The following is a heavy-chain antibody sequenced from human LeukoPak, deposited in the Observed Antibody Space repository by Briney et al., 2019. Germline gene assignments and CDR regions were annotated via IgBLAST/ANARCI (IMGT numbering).Heavy chain of an antibody. D-gene: IGHD3-9*01. Sequence: GASVKVSCKASGYTFTSYGISWERQAPGQGLEWVGWVSAYNGNTNYAQKLQGRVTMTTDTSTSTAYMELRSLRSDDTAVYYCARDNYDIVAGGLYYYYYDYMAVWGKGTTVPVSS. CDR1: GYTFTSYG. J-gene: IGHJ6*03. CDR2: VSAYNGNT. CDR3: ARDNYDIVAGGLYYYYYDYMAV. V-gene: IGHV1-18*01.